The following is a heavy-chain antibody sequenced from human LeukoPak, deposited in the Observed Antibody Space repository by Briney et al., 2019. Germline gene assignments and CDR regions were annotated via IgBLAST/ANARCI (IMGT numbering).Heavy chain of an antibody. CDR3: AKGSTTSGYYFDS. D-gene: IGHD2/OR15-2a*01. V-gene: IGHV3-23*01. CDR1: GFTFSTYA. CDR2: IVGSGGIT. J-gene: IGHJ4*02. Sequence: GGSLRLSCAASGFTFSTYAMGWVRQAPGKGLEWVSAIVGSGGITYYADSVKGRFTISGDNSRNTVYLQMNSLRAEDTAVYFCAKGSTTSGYYFDSWGQGTLVTVSP.